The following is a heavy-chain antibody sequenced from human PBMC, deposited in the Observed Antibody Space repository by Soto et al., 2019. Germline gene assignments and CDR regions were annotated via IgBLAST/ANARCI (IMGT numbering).Heavy chain of an antibody. V-gene: IGHV4-59*01. CDR1: GGSISSYY. Sequence: SETLSLTCTVSGGSISSYYWSWIRQPPGKGLEWIGYIYYSGSTNYNPSLKSRVTISVDTSKNQFSLKPSSVTAADTAVYYCARFANDILTSRCGMDVWGQGTTVTVS. D-gene: IGHD3-9*01. J-gene: IGHJ6*02. CDR3: ARFANDILTSRCGMDV. CDR2: IYYSGST.